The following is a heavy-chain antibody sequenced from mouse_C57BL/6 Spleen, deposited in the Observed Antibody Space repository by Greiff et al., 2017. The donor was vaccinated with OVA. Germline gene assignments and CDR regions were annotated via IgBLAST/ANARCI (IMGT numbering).Heavy chain of an antibody. Sequence: EVKLMESGGGLVQPGGSMKLYCVASGFTFSNYWMNWVRQSPEKGLEWVAQIRLKSDNYATHYAESVKGRFTISRDESKSSVYLQMNNLRAEDTGIYYCTGGLGRASFDYWGQGTTLTVSS. J-gene: IGHJ2*01. CDR3: TGGLGRASFDY. CDR2: IRLKSDNYAT. CDR1: GFTFSNYW. V-gene: IGHV6-3*01. D-gene: IGHD4-1*01.